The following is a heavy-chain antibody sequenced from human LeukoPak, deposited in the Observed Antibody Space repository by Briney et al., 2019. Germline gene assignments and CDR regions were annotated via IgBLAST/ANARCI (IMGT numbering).Heavy chain of an antibody. V-gene: IGHV4-39*01. J-gene: IGHJ4*02. CDR3: ARGGTGTTGGPVDY. D-gene: IGHD1-1*01. Sequence: PSETLSLTCTASGGSISSSSYHWGWIRQPPGKGLEWIGSIYYSGSTYYNPSLKSRVTISVDTSKNQFSLKLSSVTAADTAVYYCARGGTGTTGGPVDYWGQGTLVTLSS. CDR2: IYYSGST. CDR1: GGSISSSSYH.